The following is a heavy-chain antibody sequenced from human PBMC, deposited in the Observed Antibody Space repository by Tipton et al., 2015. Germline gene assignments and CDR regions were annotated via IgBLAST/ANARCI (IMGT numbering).Heavy chain of an antibody. V-gene: IGHV4-31*03. CDR1: GDSMSSGTYY. D-gene: IGHD5-18*01. CDR3: ARSGDTYIDS. CDR2: IYYSGTT. J-gene: IGHJ4*02. Sequence: TLSLTCTVSGDSMSSGTYYWSWIRQHPGKDLEWIGYIYYSGTTYYNPSLKSRLTISLDRSKSHFSLQLTSVTAADTAVYYCARSGDTYIDSWGQGTLVTVSS.